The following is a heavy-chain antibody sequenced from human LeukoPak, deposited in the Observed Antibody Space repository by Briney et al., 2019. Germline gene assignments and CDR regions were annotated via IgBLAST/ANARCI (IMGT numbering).Heavy chain of an antibody. J-gene: IGHJ4*02. CDR3: ARDIPAAATGFDY. D-gene: IGHD6-25*01. CDR1: GGSINSYY. V-gene: IGHV4-59*01. CDR2: IYYSGSS. Sequence: SETLCLTCTVSGGSINSYYWSWIRQPPEKGLEWIGYIYYSGSSEYNPSLKSRVTISLDTSKNQFSLKLLSVTAADTAVYYCARDIPAAATGFDYGAQGPLST.